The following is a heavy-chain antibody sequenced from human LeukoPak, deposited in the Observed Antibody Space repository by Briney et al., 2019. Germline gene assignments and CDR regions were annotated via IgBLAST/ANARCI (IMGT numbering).Heavy chain of an antibody. J-gene: IGHJ5*02. CDR1: GYTLTELC. Sequence: ASVKVSCKVSGYTLTELCMHWVRQAPGKGLEWMGGFEPEDGETIYAQKFQGRVTMTEDTSTDTAYMELSSLRSEDTAVYYCATGVRFYTYYDFWSGYGPWGQGTLVTVSS. D-gene: IGHD3-3*01. CDR3: ATGVRFYTYYDFWSGYGP. CDR2: FEPEDGET. V-gene: IGHV1-24*01.